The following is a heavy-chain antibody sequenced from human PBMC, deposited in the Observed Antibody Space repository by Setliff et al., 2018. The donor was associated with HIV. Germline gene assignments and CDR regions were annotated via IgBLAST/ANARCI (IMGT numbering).Heavy chain of an antibody. D-gene: IGHD1-26*01. CDR1: GFTFSYYW. Sequence: HPVGSLRLSCAASGFTFSYYWMHWVRQAPGKGPVWVARIDANGRGTSYADSVKGRFTISRDNAKNMLYVQMNSLRAEDTAVYYCARGGVGSFDYWGQGTLVTVSS. CDR2: IDANGRGT. V-gene: IGHV3-74*01. J-gene: IGHJ4*02. CDR3: ARGGVGSFDY.